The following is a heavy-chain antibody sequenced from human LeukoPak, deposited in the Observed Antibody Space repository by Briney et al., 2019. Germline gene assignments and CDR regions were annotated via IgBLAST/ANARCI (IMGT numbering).Heavy chain of an antibody. CDR2: IYVNGGT. D-gene: IGHD5-18*01. J-gene: IGHJ1*01. V-gene: IGHV4-4*07. CDR3: ARDFTRNSYAVAEFFHP. Sequence: SETLSLTCTVSGGSISGYYWNWIRQSAGKGLEWIGRIYVNGGTNYNPSLRSRVSMSVDTSKNQFSLKLTSVTAADTAIYYCARDFTRNSYAVAEFFHPWGQGTLVSVSS. CDR1: GGSISGYY.